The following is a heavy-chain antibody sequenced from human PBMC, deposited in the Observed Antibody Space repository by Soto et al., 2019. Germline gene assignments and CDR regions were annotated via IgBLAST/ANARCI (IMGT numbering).Heavy chain of an antibody. CDR3: ARDGSGYRSRASPMDV. CDR2: IIPIFGTA. V-gene: IGHV1-69*13. Sequence: SVKVSFKASGDTFSSYAISWVRQAPGQGLEWMGGIIPIFGTANYAQKFQGRVTITADESTSTAYMELSSLRSEDTAVYYCARDGSGYRSRASPMDVWGQGTTVTVSS. D-gene: IGHD3-22*01. J-gene: IGHJ6*02. CDR1: GDTFSSYA.